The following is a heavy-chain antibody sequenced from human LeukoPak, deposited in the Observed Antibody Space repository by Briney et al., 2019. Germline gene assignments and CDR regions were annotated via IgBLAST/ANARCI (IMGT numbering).Heavy chain of an antibody. CDR3: ARRSLRVSDFWSGYDAFDI. Sequence: KPSETLSLTCTVSGGSISSSSYYWGWIRQPPGKGLEWIGSIYYSGSTNYNPSLKSRVTISVDTSKNQFSLKLSSVTAADTAVYYCARRSLRVSDFWSGYDAFDIWGQGTMVTVSS. J-gene: IGHJ3*02. CDR2: IYYSGST. V-gene: IGHV4-39*07. D-gene: IGHD3-3*01. CDR1: GGSISSSSYY.